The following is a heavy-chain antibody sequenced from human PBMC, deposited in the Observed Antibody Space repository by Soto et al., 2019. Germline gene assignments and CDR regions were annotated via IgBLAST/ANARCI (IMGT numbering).Heavy chain of an antibody. J-gene: IGHJ4*02. D-gene: IGHD1-26*01. V-gene: IGHV4-59*01. CDR1: GGSISSYY. CDR2: IYYSGST. Sequence: SETLSLTCTVSGGSISSYYWSWIRQPPGKGLEWIGYIYYSGSTNYNPSLKSRVTISVDTSTSTAYMELRSLRSDDTAVYYCARDSGGSNDYWGQGTLVTV. CDR3: ARDSGGSNDY.